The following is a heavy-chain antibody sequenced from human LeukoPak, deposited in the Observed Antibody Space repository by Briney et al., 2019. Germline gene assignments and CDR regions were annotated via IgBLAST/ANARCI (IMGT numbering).Heavy chain of an antibody. CDR3: ARRARSAPGEPPYNWFDP. V-gene: IGHV4-59*08. J-gene: IGHJ5*02. Sequence: PSETLSLTCTVSGGSISSYYWSWIRQPPGKGLEWIGYIYYSGSTNYNPSLKSRVTISVDTSKNQFSLKLSSVTAADTAVYYCARRARSAPGEPPYNWFDPWGQGTLVTVSS. CDR1: GGSISSYY. D-gene: IGHD3-10*01. CDR2: IYYSGST.